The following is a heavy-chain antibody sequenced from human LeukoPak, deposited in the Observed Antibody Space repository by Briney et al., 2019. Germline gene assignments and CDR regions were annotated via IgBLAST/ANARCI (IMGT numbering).Heavy chain of an antibody. V-gene: IGHV1-18*01. D-gene: IGHD1-1*01. CDR2: ISAYNGNT. J-gene: IGHJ3*02. CDR1: GYTFTSHV. CDR3: ARNGTNAFDI. Sequence: GASVKVSCKASGYTFTSHVISWVRQAPGQGREWMGWISAYNGNTKYAQNLQGRVTMTTDTSTSTAYMELRSLRSDDTAVYYCARNGTNAFDIWGQGTMVTVSS.